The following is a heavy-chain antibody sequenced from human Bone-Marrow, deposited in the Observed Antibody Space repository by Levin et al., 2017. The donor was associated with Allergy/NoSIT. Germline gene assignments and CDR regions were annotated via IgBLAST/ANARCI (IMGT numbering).Heavy chain of an antibody. CDR1: GFTFSNAW. D-gene: IGHD6-6*01. J-gene: IGHJ4*02. CDR2: IKSKTDGGTT. V-gene: IGHV3-15*01. CDR3: TTDSSSSLLDY. Sequence: GGSLRLSCAASGFTFSNAWMSWVRQAPGKGLEWVGRIKSKTDGGTTDYAAPVKGRLTISREDSKNTLYLQMNSLKTEDTAVYYCTTDSSSSLLDYWGQGTLVTVSS.